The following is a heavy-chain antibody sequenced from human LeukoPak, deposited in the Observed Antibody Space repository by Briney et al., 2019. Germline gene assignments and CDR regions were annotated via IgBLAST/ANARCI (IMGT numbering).Heavy chain of an antibody. J-gene: IGHJ4*02. Sequence: HGESLKISCKDSGDSFINYWIAWVRQMPGKGLEWMGTIYPRTSEIRYSPSFDGQVTISADKSVTTAYLQWRSLKASDTAMYYCARRHYYGSGSGDYWGQGTLVTVSS. V-gene: IGHV5-51*01. CDR2: IYPRTSEI. CDR1: GDSFINYW. CDR3: ARRHYYGSGSGDY. D-gene: IGHD3-10*01.